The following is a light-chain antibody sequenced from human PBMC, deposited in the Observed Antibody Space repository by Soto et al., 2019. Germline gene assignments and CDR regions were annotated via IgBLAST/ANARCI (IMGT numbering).Light chain of an antibody. Sequence: QSVLTQPPSASGSPGQSVTISCTGTSTDVGGYDYVSWYQQHPGKVPKLTIYEVNKRPSGVPDRFSGSKSGNTASLTVSGLQPEDEADYYCTSYAGGNNVFGTGTKVTVL. J-gene: IGLJ1*01. CDR3: TSYAGGNNV. CDR1: STDVGGYDY. V-gene: IGLV2-8*01. CDR2: EVN.